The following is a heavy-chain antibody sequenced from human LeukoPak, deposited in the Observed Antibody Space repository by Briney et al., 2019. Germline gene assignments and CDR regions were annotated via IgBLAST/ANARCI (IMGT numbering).Heavy chain of an antibody. CDR1: GGSISSGDYY. CDR2: IYYSGST. D-gene: IGHD5-18*01. J-gene: IGHJ4*02. CDR3: ASLQLWPLFDY. Sequence: SETPSLTCTVSGGSISSGDYYWSWIRQPPGKGLEWIGYIYYSGSTYYNPSLKSRVTISVDTSKNQFSLKLSSVTAADTAVYYCASLQLWPLFDYWGQGTLVTVSS. V-gene: IGHV4-30-4*01.